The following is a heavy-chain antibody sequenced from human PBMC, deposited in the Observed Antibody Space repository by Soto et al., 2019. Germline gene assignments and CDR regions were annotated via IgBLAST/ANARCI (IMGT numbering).Heavy chain of an antibody. Sequence: QVQLVXXXTEVKKPGSSVKVSCKASGGTFRNYPINWVRQAPGQGLEWMGSIFPLTDIPDYAQNFQARLTISADKSTSTAYMELSGLTSDDTAMYFCARSTLVVLNYFESWGQGTLVTVSS. V-gene: IGHV1-69*02. CDR2: IFPLTDIP. D-gene: IGHD1-1*01. J-gene: IGHJ4*02. CDR1: GGTFRNYP. CDR3: ARSTLVVLNYFES.